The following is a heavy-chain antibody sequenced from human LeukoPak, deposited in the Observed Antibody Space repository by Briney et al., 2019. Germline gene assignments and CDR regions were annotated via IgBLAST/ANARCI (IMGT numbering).Heavy chain of an antibody. J-gene: IGHJ4*02. CDR1: GGAIISDNFY. Sequence: SETLSLTCTVSGGAIISDNFYWGWVRQPPGKGLEWVGSINYSGTTYYDPSLRSRVSISVDTSRTQFFLRLNSVTAADTAVYYCGRLFDSWGQGILVTVSS. CDR2: INYSGTT. V-gene: IGHV4-39*01. CDR3: GRLFDS.